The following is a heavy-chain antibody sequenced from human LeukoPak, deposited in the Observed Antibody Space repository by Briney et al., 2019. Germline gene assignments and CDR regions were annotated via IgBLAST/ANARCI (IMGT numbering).Heavy chain of an antibody. J-gene: IGHJ3*02. D-gene: IGHD4-11*01. CDR2: IYYSGSS. CDR1: GGSINNGGYY. CDR3: AAVQGPLLTSYSIYGESAFDI. Sequence: PSQTLSLTCTVSGGSINNGGYYWSWIRQHPGKGLEWIGYIYYSGSSYYNPSLRSRVTISVDTSKNHFSLKLSSVTAADTAVYYCAAVQGPLLTSYSIYGESAFDIWGQGTMVTVSS. V-gene: IGHV4-31*03.